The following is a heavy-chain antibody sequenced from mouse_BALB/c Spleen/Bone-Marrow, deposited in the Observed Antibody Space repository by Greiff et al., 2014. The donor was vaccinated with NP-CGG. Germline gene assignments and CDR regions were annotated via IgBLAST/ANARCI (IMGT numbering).Heavy chain of an antibody. J-gene: IGHJ4*01. Sequence: QVQLKDSGPELVKPGASVRISCKASGYTFTSYYIHWVKQRPGQGLEWIGWIYPGNVNTKYNEKFKGKATLTADKSSSTAYMQLSSLTSEDSAVYFWARGGWLRDALDYWGQGTSVTVSS. CDR2: IYPGNVNT. CDR1: GYTFTSYY. D-gene: IGHD2-2*01. V-gene: IGHV1S56*01. CDR3: ARGGWLRDALDY.